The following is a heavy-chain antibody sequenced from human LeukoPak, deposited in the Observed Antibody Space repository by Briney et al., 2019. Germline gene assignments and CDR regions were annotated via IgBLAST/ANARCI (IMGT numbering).Heavy chain of an antibody. V-gene: IGHV3-48*03. CDR2: ISSSGSTR. CDR3: ARVHIAVAGPYVDY. J-gene: IGHJ4*02. Sequence: GGSLRLSCAASGFTFSSYEMNWVRQAPGKGLEGVSYISSSGSTRYYADSVKGRFTVSRDNAKNSLYLQMNSLRAEDTAVYYCARVHIAVAGPYVDYWGQGTLVTVSS. D-gene: IGHD6-19*01. CDR1: GFTFSSYE.